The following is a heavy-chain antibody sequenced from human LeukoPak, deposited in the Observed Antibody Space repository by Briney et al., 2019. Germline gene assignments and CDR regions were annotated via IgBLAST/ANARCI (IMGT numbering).Heavy chain of an antibody. Sequence: ASVKVSCKASGYTFTSYYMHWVRQAPGQGLEWMGIINPSGGSTSHAQKFQGRVTMTRDTSTSTVYMELSSLRSEDTAVYYCARDNRPYSGSYYGRGTTRYFDLWGRGTLVTVSS. V-gene: IGHV1-46*01. CDR3: ARDNRPYSGSYYGRGTTRYFDL. D-gene: IGHD1-26*01. CDR2: INPSGGST. J-gene: IGHJ2*01. CDR1: GYTFTSYY.